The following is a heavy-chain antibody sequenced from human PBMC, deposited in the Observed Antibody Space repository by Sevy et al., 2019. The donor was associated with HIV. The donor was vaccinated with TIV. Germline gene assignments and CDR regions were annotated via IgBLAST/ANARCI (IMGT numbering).Heavy chain of an antibody. CDR2: IYWDDDT. Sequence: SGPTLVNPTQTLTLTCTFSGFSLSTSGVGVGWIRQPPGKALEWLALIYWDDDTRYSPSLKSRLNITKDTSTNQVVLTMTNMDPVDTATYFCAHRRMFRGVITAPFDYWGQGTLVTVSS. V-gene: IGHV2-5*02. CDR3: AHRRMFRGVITAPFDY. J-gene: IGHJ4*02. CDR1: GFSLSTSGVG. D-gene: IGHD3-10*01.